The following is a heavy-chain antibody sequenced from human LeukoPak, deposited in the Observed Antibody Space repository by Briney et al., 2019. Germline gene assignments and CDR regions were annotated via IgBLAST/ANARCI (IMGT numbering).Heavy chain of an antibody. CDR2: IYYSGTT. J-gene: IGHJ4*02. CDR3: ARGPFGELSSFFDY. V-gene: IGHV4-39*01. D-gene: IGHD3-10*01. CDR1: GGSIRSTKYS. Sequence: SETLSLTCTVSGGSIRSTKYSWGWIRQPPGRGLEWIGSIYYSGTTYYNPSLKSRVTISVDTSKNQFSLKLSSVTAADTAVYYCARGPFGELSSFFDYWGQGTLVTVSS.